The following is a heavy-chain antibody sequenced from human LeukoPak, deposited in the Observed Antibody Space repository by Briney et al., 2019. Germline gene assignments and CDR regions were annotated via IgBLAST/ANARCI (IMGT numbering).Heavy chain of an antibody. Sequence: KPSETLSLTCTVSGVSISSYYWSWIRQPPGKGLEWIGYIYTSGSTNHNPSLRSRVTISVDTSKNQFSLKLSSVTAADTAVYYCARHVSISESENFDYWGQGTLVTVSS. CDR2: IYTSGST. CDR3: ARHVSISESENFDY. V-gene: IGHV4-4*09. J-gene: IGHJ4*02. D-gene: IGHD3-3*01. CDR1: GVSISSYY.